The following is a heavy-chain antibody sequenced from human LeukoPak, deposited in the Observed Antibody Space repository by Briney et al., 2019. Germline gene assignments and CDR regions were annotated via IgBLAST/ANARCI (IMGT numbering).Heavy chain of an antibody. D-gene: IGHD3-9*01. J-gene: IGHJ4*02. CDR3: ARAGHDILTGYYCDY. CDR1: GGTFSSYA. CDR2: IIPILGIA. V-gene: IGHV1-69*04. Sequence: SVKVSCKASGGTFSSYAISWVRQAPGQGLEWMGRIIPILGIANYAQKFQGRVTITADKSTSTAYMELSSLRSEDTAVYYCARAGHDILTGYYCDYWGQGTLVTVSS.